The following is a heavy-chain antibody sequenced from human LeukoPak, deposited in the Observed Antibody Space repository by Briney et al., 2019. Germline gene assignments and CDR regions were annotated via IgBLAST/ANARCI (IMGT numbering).Heavy chain of an antibody. CDR1: GGSISSDDYY. J-gene: IGHJ6*03. Sequence: PSETLSLTCTVSGGSISSDDYYWSWIRQPAGKGLEWIGRIYTSGSTKYNPSLQSRVTMSVDTSKNHSSLKLSSVTAADTAVYYCAKVQRRYDSSGYYYDHYYYYYMDVWGKGTTVTASS. CDR3: AKVQRRYDSSGYYYDHYYYYYMDV. D-gene: IGHD3-22*01. CDR2: IYTSGST. V-gene: IGHV4-61*02.